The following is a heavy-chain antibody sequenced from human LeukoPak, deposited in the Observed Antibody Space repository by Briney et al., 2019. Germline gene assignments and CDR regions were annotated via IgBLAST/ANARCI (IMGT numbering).Heavy chain of an antibody. CDR1: GDSVSSNSVT. Sequence: SQTLSLTCAISGDSVSSNSVTWNWIRQSPSRGLEWLGRTYYRSKWYNDYAVSVKSRITINPDTSKNQFSLQLNSVTPEDTAVYYCARDRYYDFWSGPTNWFDPWGQGTLVTVSS. CDR2: TYYRSKWYN. J-gene: IGHJ5*02. D-gene: IGHD3-3*01. CDR3: ARDRYYDFWSGPTNWFDP. V-gene: IGHV6-1*01.